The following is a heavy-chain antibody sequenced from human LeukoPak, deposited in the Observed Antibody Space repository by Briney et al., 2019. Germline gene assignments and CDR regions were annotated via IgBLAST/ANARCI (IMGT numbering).Heavy chain of an antibody. V-gene: IGHV3-30*04. Sequence: GGSLRLSCAASGFTFSSYAMHWVRQAPGKGLEWVAVISYDGSNKYYADSVKGRFTISRDNSKNTLYLQMNSLRAEDTAVYYCARGAWIHGSGSYYKRDSYYYYYYMDVWGKGTTVTVSS. CDR2: ISYDGSNK. D-gene: IGHD3-10*01. J-gene: IGHJ6*03. CDR1: GFTFSSYA. CDR3: ARGAWIHGSGSYYKRDSYYYYYYMDV.